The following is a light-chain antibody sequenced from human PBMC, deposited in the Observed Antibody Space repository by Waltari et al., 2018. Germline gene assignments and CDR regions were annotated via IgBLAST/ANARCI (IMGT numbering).Light chain of an antibody. CDR2: WAS. CDR3: QQYYSTPLT. V-gene: IGKV4-1*01. CDR1: ESLLYRFNKKDH. Sequence: DIVMTQSPDSLAVPLGERAPIQCTSSESLLYRFNKKDHLAWFQQKPGQPPKLLFYWASTREAGVPDRFSGSGSGTDFTLTISSLQAADVAVYYCQQYYSTPLTFGGGTKVQIK. J-gene: IGKJ4*01.